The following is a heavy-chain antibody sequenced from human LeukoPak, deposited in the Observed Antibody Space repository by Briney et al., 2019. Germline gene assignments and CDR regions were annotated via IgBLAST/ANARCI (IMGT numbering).Heavy chain of an antibody. J-gene: IGHJ3*01. Sequence: GGSLRLSCAASGFTFSSYSMNWVRQAPGKGLEWVSSISSSSSYIYYADPVKGRFTISRDNAKNSLYLQMNSLRAEDTAVYYCARDLSSSSSGDAFDVWGQGTMVTVSS. CDR1: GFTFSSYS. V-gene: IGHV3-21*01. CDR3: ARDLSSSSSGDAFDV. CDR2: ISSSSSYI. D-gene: IGHD6-6*01.